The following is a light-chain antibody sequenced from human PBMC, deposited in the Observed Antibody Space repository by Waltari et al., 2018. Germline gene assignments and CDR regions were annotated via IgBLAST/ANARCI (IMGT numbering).Light chain of an antibody. CDR3: MQALQTPPT. CDR2: LGS. CDR1: QSLLHSNGYNY. J-gene: IGKJ1*01. Sequence: IVMTQSPLSLPVTPGEPASISCRSSQSLLHSNGYNYLDWYLQKPGQSPQLLIYLGSNRASGVPDRFSGSGSGTDFTLKISRVEAEDVWVYYCMQALQTPPTFGQGTKVEIK. V-gene: IGKV2-28*01.